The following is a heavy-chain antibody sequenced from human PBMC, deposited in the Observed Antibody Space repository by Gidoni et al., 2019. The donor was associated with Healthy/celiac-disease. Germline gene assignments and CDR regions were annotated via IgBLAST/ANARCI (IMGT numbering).Heavy chain of an antibody. Sequence: QVQLVQSGAEVQKPGSSVKVSCTASGGTFSSYAIRWVRQAPGQGLEWMGGIIPIFGTANYAQKFQGRVTITADESTSTAYMELSSLRSEDTAVYYCARDPDNWNDLHVHWGQGTLVTVSS. J-gene: IGHJ4*02. CDR2: IIPIFGTA. V-gene: IGHV1-69*01. D-gene: IGHD1-1*01. CDR3: ARDPDNWNDLHVH. CDR1: GGTFSSYA.